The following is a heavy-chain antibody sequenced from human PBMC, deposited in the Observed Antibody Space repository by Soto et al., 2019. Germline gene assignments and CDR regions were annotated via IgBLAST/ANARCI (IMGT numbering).Heavy chain of an antibody. D-gene: IGHD2-15*01. CDR2: IIPIFGTA. J-gene: IGHJ6*02. V-gene: IGHV1-69*13. CDR3: ARSGPYGMDV. Sequence: GXSVKFSCKASVGTFSSYAISWVRQAPGQGLEWMGGIIPIFGTANYAQKFQGRVTITADESTSTAYMELSSLRSEDTAVYYCARSGPYGMDVWGQGTTVTVSS. CDR1: VGTFSSYA.